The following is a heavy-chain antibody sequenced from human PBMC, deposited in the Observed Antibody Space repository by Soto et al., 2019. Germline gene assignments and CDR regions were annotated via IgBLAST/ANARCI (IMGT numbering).Heavy chain of an antibody. J-gene: IGHJ4*02. CDR3: ARAPGDTQLDPLYYFDY. V-gene: IGHV3-30-3*01. CDR2: ISYDGSNK. D-gene: IGHD6-6*01. Sequence: GGSLRLSCAASGFTFSSYAMHWVRQAPGKGLEWVAVISYDGSNKYYADSVKGRFTISRDNSKNTLYLQMNSLRAEDTAVYYCARAPGDTQLDPLYYFDYWGQGTLVTVSS. CDR1: GFTFSSYA.